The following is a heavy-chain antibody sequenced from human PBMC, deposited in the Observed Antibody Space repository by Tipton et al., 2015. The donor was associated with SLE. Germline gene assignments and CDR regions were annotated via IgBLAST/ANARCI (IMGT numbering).Heavy chain of an antibody. CDR3: ARGGDIVATRGWYYMDV. Sequence: TLSLTCTVSGGSISSGSYYWSWIRQPAGKGLEWIGRIYTTGSTNYNPSLKSRVTISVDTSKNQFSLKLSSVTAADTAVYYCARGGDIVATRGWYYMDVWGKGTTVTVS. V-gene: IGHV4-61*02. CDR1: GGSISSGSYY. D-gene: IGHD5-12*01. J-gene: IGHJ6*03. CDR2: IYTTGST.